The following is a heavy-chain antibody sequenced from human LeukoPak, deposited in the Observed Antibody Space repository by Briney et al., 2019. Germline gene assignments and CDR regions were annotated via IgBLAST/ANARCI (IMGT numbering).Heavy chain of an antibody. V-gene: IGHV3-13*01. D-gene: IGHD5-12*01. CDR1: GFTFSSYD. CDR2: IGTAGDT. J-gene: IGHJ6*03. CDR3: PRDGSVATNENPSYYMDV. Sequence: GGSLRLSCAASGFTFSSYDMHWVRQATGKGLEWVSAIGTAGDTYYPGSVKGRFTISRENAKNSLYLQMNSLRAGDTPVYYCPRDGSVATNENPSYYMDVWGKGTTVTVSS.